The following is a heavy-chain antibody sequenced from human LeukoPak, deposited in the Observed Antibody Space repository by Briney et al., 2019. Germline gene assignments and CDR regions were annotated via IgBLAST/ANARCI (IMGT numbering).Heavy chain of an antibody. J-gene: IGHJ4*02. CDR1: GFTFSSYA. CDR3: ARDSVIYGY. V-gene: IGHV3-23*01. D-gene: IGHD3/OR15-3a*01. CDR2: ISGSGDIT. Sequence: GGSLRLSCAASGFTFSSYAMSWVRQAPGKGLEWVSAISGSGDITYYADSVKGRFTISRDNSKKTLYLQMNSLRAEDTAMYYCARDSVIYGYWGQGTLVTVSS.